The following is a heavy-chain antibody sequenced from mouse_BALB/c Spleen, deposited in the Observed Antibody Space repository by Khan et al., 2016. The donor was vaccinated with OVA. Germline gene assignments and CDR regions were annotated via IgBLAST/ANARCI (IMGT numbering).Heavy chain of an antibody. CDR3: ARGSCIYRFAY. Sequence: VQLQQSGAELVRPGVSVKISCKGSGYIFTDCSMHWVKRSHAKSLEWIGVISTYYGDSIYNQNFKDKATLTVEKSSSTAYMELARLTSEDSAIYYCARGSCIYRFAYWGQGTLVTVSA. CDR1: GYIFTDCS. D-gene: IGHD2-1*01. CDR2: ISTYYGDS. J-gene: IGHJ3*01. V-gene: IGHV1S137*01.